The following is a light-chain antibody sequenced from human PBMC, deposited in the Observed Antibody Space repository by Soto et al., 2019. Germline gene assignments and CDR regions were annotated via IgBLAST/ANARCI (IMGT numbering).Light chain of an antibody. CDR1: SSDVGSYNR. CDR3: SSFTTSSTYV. J-gene: IGLJ1*01. CDR2: DVS. Sequence: QSLLTQPPSVSGSPGQSVAISCTGTSSDVGSYNRVSWYQQPPGTAPKLMIYDVSNRPSGVPDRFSGSKSGNTASLTISRLQAEDEADYYCSSFTTSSTYVFGTGTKVTVL. V-gene: IGLV2-18*02.